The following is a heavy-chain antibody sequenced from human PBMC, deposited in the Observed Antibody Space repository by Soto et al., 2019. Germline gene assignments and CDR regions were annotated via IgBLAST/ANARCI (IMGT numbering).Heavy chain of an antibody. CDR3: ASNFILRGVEGTMTYYYYGMDV. CDR1: GYSFTSYW. J-gene: IGHJ6*02. CDR2: IDPSDSYT. V-gene: IGHV5-10-1*01. D-gene: IGHD1-1*01. Sequence: GESLKISCKGSGYSFTSYWISWVRQMPGKGLEWMGRIDPSDSYTNYSPSFQGHVTISADKSISTAYLQWSSLKASDTAVYYCASNFILRGVEGTMTYYYYGMDVWGQGTTVTVSS.